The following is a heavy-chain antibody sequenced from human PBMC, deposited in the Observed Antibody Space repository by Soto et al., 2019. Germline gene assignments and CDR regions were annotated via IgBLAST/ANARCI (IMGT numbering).Heavy chain of an antibody. CDR1: GYSITIHG. CDR2: IWSHGTDQ. V-gene: IGHV3-33*02. D-gene: IGHD1-20*01. Sequence: GGTLRLSCAAAGYSITIHGMHRARQAPGKDLKRVALIWSHGTDQYYADSERGRFTVSRDTSTNTVLLQMHSLRPDDTAKYNWRKGIRSGSIDYWGQGTPVTVPS. CDR3: RKGIRSGSIDY. J-gene: IGHJ4*02.